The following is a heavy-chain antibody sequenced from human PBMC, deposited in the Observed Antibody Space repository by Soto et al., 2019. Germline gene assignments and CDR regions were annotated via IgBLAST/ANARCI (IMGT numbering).Heavy chain of an antibody. CDR3: LMVDNYVTPTPPHV. D-gene: IGHD3-16*01. J-gene: IGHJ6*02. CDR1: GYIFVNYG. Sequence: QVQLVQSGDEVKKPGASVKVSCKASGYIFVNYGIAWVRQAPGQGLEWMGWISPYTGNTHSATKVQGRLTMTTDTSTTTAYLHLGSLTSDYTAVYYSLMVDNYVTPTPPHVCGQGTTFTVSS. V-gene: IGHV1-18*01. CDR2: ISPYTGNT.